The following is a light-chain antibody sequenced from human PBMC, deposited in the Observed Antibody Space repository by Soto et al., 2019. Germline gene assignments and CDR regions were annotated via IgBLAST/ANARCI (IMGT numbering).Light chain of an antibody. J-gene: IGKJ1*01. V-gene: IGKV1-39*01. CDR1: QSISIS. Sequence: DIQMTQSPSSLSASVGDRVTITCRASQSISISLNWYQLKPGKAPNLLMYGASYLNSGVPTRCSGSGSGTDFTLTISSLQPDDFATYYCQQTYTSPEITFGQGTKVDIK. CDR2: GAS. CDR3: QQTYTSPEIT.